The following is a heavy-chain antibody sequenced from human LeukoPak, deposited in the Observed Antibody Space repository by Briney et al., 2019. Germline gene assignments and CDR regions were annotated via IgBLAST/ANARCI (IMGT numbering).Heavy chain of an antibody. V-gene: IGHV3-9*01. J-gene: IGHJ5*02. CDR2: ISWNSGSI. CDR1: GFTFSSYT. D-gene: IGHD4-17*01. Sequence: GGSLRLSCAASGFTFSSYTMSWVRQAPGKGLEWVSGISWNSGSIGYADSVKGRFTISRDNAKNSLYLQMNSLRAEDTALYYCAKDSGYGDYPNWFDPWGQGTLVTVSS. CDR3: AKDSGYGDYPNWFDP.